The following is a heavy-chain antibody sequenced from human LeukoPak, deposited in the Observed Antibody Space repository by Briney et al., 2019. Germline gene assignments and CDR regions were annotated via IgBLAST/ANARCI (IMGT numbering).Heavy chain of an antibody. CDR1: GFTFSSDA. CDR2: IRGSGGST. V-gene: IGHV3-23*01. CDR3: AKDPKYSSVWFDY. Sequence: GGSLRLSCAASGFTFSSDAMSWVRQAPGKGLEWVSAIRGSGGSTYYADSVKGRFTISGDNSKNTLYLQMNSLRAEDTAVYYCAKDPKYSSVWFDYRCQGTLVTVSS. J-gene: IGHJ4*02. D-gene: IGHD6-19*01.